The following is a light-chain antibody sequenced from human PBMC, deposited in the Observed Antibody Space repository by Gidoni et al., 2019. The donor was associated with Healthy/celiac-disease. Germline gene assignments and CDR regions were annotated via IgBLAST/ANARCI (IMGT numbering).Light chain of an antibody. V-gene: IGLV2-14*01. J-gene: IGLJ3*02. CDR2: EVS. Sequence: QSALTQPASVSGSPGQSITISCTGTSSHVGGYNYVSWYQQHPGKAPKLMIYEVSNRPSGVPDRFSGSKSGNTASLTISGLQAEDEADYYCSSYTSSSPWVFGGGTKLTVL. CDR1: SSHVGGYNY. CDR3: SSYTSSSPWV.